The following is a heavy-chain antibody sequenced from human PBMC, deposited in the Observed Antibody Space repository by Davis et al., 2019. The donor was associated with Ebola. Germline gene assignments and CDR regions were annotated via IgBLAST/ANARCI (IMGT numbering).Heavy chain of an antibody. J-gene: IGHJ4*02. D-gene: IGHD5-24*01. CDR3: ARTPRREGYNFVYYFDF. V-gene: IGHV2-70*04. Sequence: SGPTLVKPTPSLTLTCTYSGFSLSTSGMRVSWVRQPPGKALEWLARIDWDDDKYYSPSLRTRLTISKDTSKNQVVLTMTNVDPVDTATYYCARTPRREGYNFVYYFDFWGQGTLVTVSS. CDR1: GFSLSTSGMR. CDR2: IDWDDDK.